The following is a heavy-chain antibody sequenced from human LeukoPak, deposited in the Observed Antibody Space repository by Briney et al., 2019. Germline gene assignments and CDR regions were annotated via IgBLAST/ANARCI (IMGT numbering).Heavy chain of an antibody. J-gene: IGHJ4*02. CDR2: INPNSGGT. CDR1: GYTFTGYY. V-gene: IGHV1-2*02. D-gene: IGHD3-9*01. CDR3: ARVCYDILTGHFDY. Sequence: ASVKVSCKASGYTFTGYYMHWVRQAPGQGLEWMGWINPNSGGTNYAQKFQGRVTMTRDTSISTAYMVLSRMRSDDTAVYYCARVCYDILTGHFDYWGQGTLVTVSS.